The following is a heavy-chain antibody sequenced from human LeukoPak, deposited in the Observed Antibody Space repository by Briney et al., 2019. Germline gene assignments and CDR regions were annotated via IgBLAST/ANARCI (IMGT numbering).Heavy chain of an antibody. D-gene: IGHD2-8*01. V-gene: IGHV3-30*03. CDR3: ARYAEYAVSTPCY. CDR1: GFTFSSYG. J-gene: IGHJ4*02. CDR2: LSYDGNYK. Sequence: GGSLRLSCAASGFTFSSYGMHWVRQAPGKGLEWVAVLSYDGNYKYYADSVKGRFAISRDNSEHTLYLQMNSLRAEDTAAYYCARYAEYAVSTPCYWGQGTLVTVSA.